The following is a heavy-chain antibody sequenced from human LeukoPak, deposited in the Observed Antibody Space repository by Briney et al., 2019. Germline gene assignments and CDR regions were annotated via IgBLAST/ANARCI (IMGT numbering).Heavy chain of an antibody. V-gene: IGHV1-18*01. CDR2: ISAYNGNT. CDR1: GYTFTSYG. D-gene: IGHD2-2*01. J-gene: IGHJ4*02. CDR3: ARDDDIVVVPAAHFDY. Sequence: GASVKVSCKASGYTFTSYGISWVRQAPGQGLEWMGWISAYNGNTNYAQKLQGRVTMTTDTSTSTAYMELGSLRSDDTAVYYCARDDDIVVVPAAHFDYWGQGTLVTVSS.